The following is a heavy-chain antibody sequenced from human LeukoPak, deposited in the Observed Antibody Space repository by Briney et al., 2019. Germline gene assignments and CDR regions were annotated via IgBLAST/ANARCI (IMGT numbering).Heavy chain of an antibody. D-gene: IGHD1-26*01. J-gene: IGHJ4*02. Sequence: GGSLRLSCAASGFTFSSYWMHWVRQAPGKGLVWVSRINGDGSSTTYADPVKGRFTISRDNAKNTLYLQMNSLRAEDTAVYYCARGYSGTYRSDYWGQGILVTVSS. CDR1: GFTFSSYW. CDR3: ARGYSGTYRSDY. V-gene: IGHV3-74*01. CDR2: INGDGSST.